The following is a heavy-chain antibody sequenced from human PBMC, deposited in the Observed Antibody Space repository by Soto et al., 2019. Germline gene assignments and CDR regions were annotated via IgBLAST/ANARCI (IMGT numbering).Heavy chain of an antibody. CDR3: AKEIYFDFWTGFGYYFGLGV. CDR2: IVGSGGSA. D-gene: IGHD3-3*01. J-gene: IGHJ6*02. Sequence: RRLSCAASGFTFSDYAMSWVRQAPGKGLEWVSAIVGSGGSAYYADSVKGRFTISRDNSKNTLYLQMNSLRAEDTAVYYCAKEIYFDFWTGFGYYFGLGVWGQGTTVTVSS. V-gene: IGHV3-23*01. CDR1: GFTFSDYA.